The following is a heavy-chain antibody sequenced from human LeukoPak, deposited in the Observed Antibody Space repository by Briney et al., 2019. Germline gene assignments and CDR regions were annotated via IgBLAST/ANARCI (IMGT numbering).Heavy chain of an antibody. V-gene: IGHV3-53*01. CDR2: IYTGGNT. D-gene: IGHD3-22*01. CDR3: ARGDDSGYYDYFDY. CDR1: GFTVDGNY. Sequence: GGSLRLSCAASGFTVDGNYLSWVRQAPGKGLEWVSTIYTGGNTYYAASVKGRFTISRDFSKNTVFLHMNSLRAEDTAMYYCARGDDSGYYDYFDYWGQGALVTVSS. J-gene: IGHJ4*02.